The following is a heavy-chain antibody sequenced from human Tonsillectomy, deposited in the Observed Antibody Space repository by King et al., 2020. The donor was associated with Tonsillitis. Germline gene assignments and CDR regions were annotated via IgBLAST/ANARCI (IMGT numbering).Heavy chain of an antibody. CDR3: SRGIVGATIGDY. CDR2: INSDGSNT. V-gene: IGHV3-74*01. Sequence: VQLVESGGGLVQPGGSLRLSCAASGFTFSSYWMHWVRQAPGKGLVWVSQINSDGSNTRYADSVKGRFTISRDNAKNTLYLQMNSLRAVDTAVYYCSRGIVGATIGDYWGQGTLVTVSS. D-gene: IGHD1-26*01. CDR1: GFTFSSYW. J-gene: IGHJ4*02.